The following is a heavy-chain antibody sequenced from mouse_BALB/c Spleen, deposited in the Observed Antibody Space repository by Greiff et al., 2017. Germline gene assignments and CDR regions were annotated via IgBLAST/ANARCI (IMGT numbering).Heavy chain of an antibody. D-gene: IGHD2-1*01. J-gene: IGHJ3*01. CDR2: IRNKANGYTT. Sequence: EVKLMESGGGLVQPGGSLRLSCATSGFTFTAYYMSWVRQPPGKALEWLGFIRNKANGYTTEYSASVKGRFTISRDNSQSILYLQMNTLRAEDSATYYCARDGNLFAYWGQGTLVTVSA. CDR1: GFTFTAYY. CDR3: ARDGNLFAY. V-gene: IGHV7-3*02.